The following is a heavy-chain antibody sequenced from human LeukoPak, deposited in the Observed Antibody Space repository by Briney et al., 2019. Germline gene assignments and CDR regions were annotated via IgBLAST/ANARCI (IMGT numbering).Heavy chain of an antibody. V-gene: IGHV3-21*01. D-gene: IGHD3-3*01. CDR1: GFTFSSYS. Sequence: GGSLRLSCAASGFTFSSYSMNWVRQAPGKGLEWVSSISSSSSYIYYADSVKGRFTISRDNAKNSLYLQMNSLRAEDTAVYYCARDSGGTYYDFWSGSVNWFDPWGQGTLVTVSS. CDR3: ARDSGGTYYDFWSGSVNWFDP. J-gene: IGHJ5*02. CDR2: ISSSSSYI.